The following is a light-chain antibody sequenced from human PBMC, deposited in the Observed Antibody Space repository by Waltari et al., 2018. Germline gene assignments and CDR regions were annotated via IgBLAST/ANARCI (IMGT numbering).Light chain of an antibody. CDR3: SSYTNSRV. J-gene: IGLJ3*02. Sequence: QSALTQPASVSGSPGQSITISCTGTSSDVGGYNYVSWYQQHPGKAPKLMIYDVSKRPSGVSSRFSGSKSGNTASLTISGRQAEDEADYYCSSYTNSRVFGGGTKLTVL. CDR1: SSDVGGYNY. V-gene: IGLV2-14*01. CDR2: DVS.